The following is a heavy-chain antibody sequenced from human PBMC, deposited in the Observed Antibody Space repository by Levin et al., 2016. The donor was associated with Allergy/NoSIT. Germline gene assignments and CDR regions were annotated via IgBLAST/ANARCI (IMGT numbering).Heavy chain of an antibody. CDR2: IYPGDSDT. Sequence: KVSCKGSGYSFTSYWIGWVRQMPGKGLEWMGIIYPGDSDTRYSPSFQGQVTISADKSISTAYLQWSSLKASDTAMYYCARAAGTNYYYMDVWGKGTTVTVSS. CDR3: ARAAGTNYYYMDV. V-gene: IGHV5-51*01. D-gene: IGHD6-13*01. CDR1: GYSFTSYW. J-gene: IGHJ6*03.